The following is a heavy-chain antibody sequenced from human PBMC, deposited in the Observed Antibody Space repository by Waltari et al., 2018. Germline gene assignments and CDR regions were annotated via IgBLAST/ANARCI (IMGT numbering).Heavy chain of an antibody. D-gene: IGHD6-13*01. CDR1: GYTFTSYA. V-gene: IGHV1-3*01. CDR3: AVGYSSSWSFDY. J-gene: IGHJ4*02. CDR2: INAGNGNT. Sequence: QVQLVQSGAEVKKPGASVKVSCTASGYTFTSYAMHWVRQAPGQRLEWRGWINAGNGNTKYSQKFQGRVTITRDTSASTAYMELSSLRSEDTAVYYCAVGYSSSWSFDYWGQGTLVTVSS.